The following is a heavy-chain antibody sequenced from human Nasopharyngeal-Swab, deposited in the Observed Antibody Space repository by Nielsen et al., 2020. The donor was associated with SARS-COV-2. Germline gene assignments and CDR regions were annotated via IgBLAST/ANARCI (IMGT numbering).Heavy chain of an antibody. J-gene: IGHJ5*02. V-gene: IGHV1-8*01. Sequence: ASVKVSCKASGYTFTSYDINWVRQATGQGLEWMGWMNPNSGNTGYAQKFQGRVAMTRNTSISTACMELSSLRSEDTAVYYCARSYGDYEDDWFDPWGQGTLVTVSS. CDR1: GYTFTSYD. CDR3: ARSYGDYEDDWFDP. CDR2: MNPNSGNT. D-gene: IGHD4-17*01.